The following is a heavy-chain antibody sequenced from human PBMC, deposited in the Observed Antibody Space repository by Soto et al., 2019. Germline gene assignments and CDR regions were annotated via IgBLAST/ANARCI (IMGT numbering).Heavy chain of an antibody. CDR2: ISHSGVT. J-gene: IGHJ6*02. D-gene: IGHD3-3*01. Sequence: PSETLSLTCTVCGASVSSGSDYWNWFRQPPGERPEWIGYISHSGVTNYNPSLKSRLTISLDTAKDQVLLRLTSVTATDAAVYYCVRDHPRFRGGMDVWGQGTTVTVSS. CDR1: GASVSSGSDY. V-gene: IGHV4-61*01. CDR3: VRDHPRFRGGMDV.